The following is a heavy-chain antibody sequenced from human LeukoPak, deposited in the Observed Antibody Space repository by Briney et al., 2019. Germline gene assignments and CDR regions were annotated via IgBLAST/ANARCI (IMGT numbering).Heavy chain of an antibody. CDR1: GYMFTNHW. Sequence: GESLKISCQGSGYMFTNHWIGWVRQMPGKGLGWMGTIYIYDSERIYVGDSDTRYSPSFLGQVTLSADKSINAAFLPWDNLKASDTATYYCARHPMRQQLADAFDVWGPGTMVAVSS. CDR2: IYIYDSERIYVGDSDT. D-gene: IGHD6-13*01. V-gene: IGHV5-51*01. J-gene: IGHJ3*01. CDR3: ARHPMRQQLADAFDV.